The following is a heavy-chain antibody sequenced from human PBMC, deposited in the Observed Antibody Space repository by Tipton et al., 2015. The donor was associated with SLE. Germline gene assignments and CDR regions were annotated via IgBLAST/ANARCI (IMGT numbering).Heavy chain of an antibody. J-gene: IGHJ3*02. Sequence: SLRLSCAASGFSFRRYDMHWVRQAPGKDLEWVSVIGTDGDTHYSGSVKGRFIISRENAKNSLYLQMNSLRAGDTAVYYCASPYSHGAFDIWGQGTMVTVSS. V-gene: IGHV3-13*01. CDR3: ASPYSHGAFDI. D-gene: IGHD6-13*01. CDR2: IGTDGDT. CDR1: GFSFRRYD.